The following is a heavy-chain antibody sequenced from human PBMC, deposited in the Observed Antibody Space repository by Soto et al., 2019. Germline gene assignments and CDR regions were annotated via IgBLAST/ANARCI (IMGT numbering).Heavy chain of an antibody. CDR3: AREWQTVFDY. CDR2: VYYSGTT. J-gene: IGHJ4*02. D-gene: IGHD5-12*01. CDR1: NDSISSYY. V-gene: IGHV4-59*01. Sequence: SETLSLTCTVSNDSISSYYWGWIRQPPGKGLEWIGYVYYSGTTTYNPALKSRVTISLDTSRNLFSLKLTSVTAADTAVYYCAREWQTVFDYWGQGTPVTVSS.